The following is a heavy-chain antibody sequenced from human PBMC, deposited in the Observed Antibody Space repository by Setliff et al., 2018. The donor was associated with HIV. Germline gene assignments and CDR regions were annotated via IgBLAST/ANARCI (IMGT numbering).Heavy chain of an antibody. CDR2: ISGGGGIT. CDR3: AREKVKMRGNYDSSTYYALADS. V-gene: IGHV3-23*01. Sequence: GGSLRLSCAASGFTFSSYAMSWVRQAPGKGLEWVSAISGGGGITYYADSVKGRFTISRDNAKNSLYLEMNSLRAEETAVYYCAREKVKMRGNYDSSTYYALADSWGQGTLVTVSS. D-gene: IGHD3-22*01. CDR1: GFTFSSYA. J-gene: IGHJ4*02.